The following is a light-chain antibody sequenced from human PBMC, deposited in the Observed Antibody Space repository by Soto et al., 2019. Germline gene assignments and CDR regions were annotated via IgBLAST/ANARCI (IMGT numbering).Light chain of an antibody. J-gene: IGKJ1*01. CDR2: DAS. CDR3: QQRSNWPPVT. CDR1: QSIDTN. Sequence: EIVLTQSRVTLSLSPGEGGTLSCKSSQSIDTNLGWYQQKPGQVPRLLIYDASNRAAGIPARFSGSGSGTDFTLTISSLEPEDFAVYYCQQRSNWPPVTFGQGTKVDIK. V-gene: IGKV3-11*01.